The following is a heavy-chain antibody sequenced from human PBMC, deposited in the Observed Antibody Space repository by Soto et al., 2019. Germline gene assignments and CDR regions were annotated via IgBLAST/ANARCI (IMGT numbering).Heavy chain of an antibody. CDR1: GGIFHGYG. CDR2: IRFDGSNE. V-gene: IGHV3-33*01. J-gene: IGHJ4*02. D-gene: IGHD1-7*01. CDR3: ARDGIGGTVFRGYLDY. Sequence: QEQLVESGGGVVQPGTSLRLSCAVPGGIFHGYGMHWVRQAPGKGLEWVAIIRFDGSNEEYADSVKGRFTISRDNSKNTLYLQMNTLGAEDTAFYYCARDGIGGTVFRGYLDYWGRGTVVTVS.